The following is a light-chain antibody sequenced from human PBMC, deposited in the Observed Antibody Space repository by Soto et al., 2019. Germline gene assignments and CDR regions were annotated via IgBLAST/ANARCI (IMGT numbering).Light chain of an antibody. V-gene: IGLV2-8*01. Sequence: QSALTQPPSASGSPGQSLTISCTGTSTDVGNYNYVSWYQQHPGKAPKLMISDVNRRPSGVPDRFSGSKSGNTASLTVSGLQAEDEADYYFSSYAGSNNGVFGGGTKLTVL. CDR1: STDVGNYNY. J-gene: IGLJ3*02. CDR3: SSYAGSNNGV. CDR2: DVN.